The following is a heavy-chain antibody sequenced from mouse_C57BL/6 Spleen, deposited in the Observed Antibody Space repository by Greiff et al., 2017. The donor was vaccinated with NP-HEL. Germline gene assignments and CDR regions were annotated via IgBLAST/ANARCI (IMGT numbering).Heavy chain of an antibody. CDR3: ARRGTTTVVPMDY. Sequence: QVQLKESGAELVRPGTSVKVSCKASGYAFTNYLIEWVKQRPGQGLEWIGVINPGSGGTNYNEKFKGKATLTADKSSSTAYMQLSSLTSEDSAVYFCARRGTTTVVPMDYWGQGTSVTVSS. V-gene: IGHV1-54*01. CDR1: GYAFTNYL. CDR2: INPGSGGT. D-gene: IGHD1-1*01. J-gene: IGHJ4*01.